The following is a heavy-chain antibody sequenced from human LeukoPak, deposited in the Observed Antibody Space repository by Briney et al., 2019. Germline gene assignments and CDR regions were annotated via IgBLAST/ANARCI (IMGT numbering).Heavy chain of an antibody. V-gene: IGHV4-59*01. Sequence: SETLSLTCTVSGGSISSYFWSWIRQPPGKGLEWLGYIYYSGSTNYNPSLKSRVTISVDTSKNQFSLKLSSVTAADTAVYYCASARLGSGLEGAFDIWGQGTMVTVSS. D-gene: IGHD6-25*01. J-gene: IGHJ3*02. CDR2: IYYSGST. CDR3: ASARLGSGLEGAFDI. CDR1: GGSISSYF.